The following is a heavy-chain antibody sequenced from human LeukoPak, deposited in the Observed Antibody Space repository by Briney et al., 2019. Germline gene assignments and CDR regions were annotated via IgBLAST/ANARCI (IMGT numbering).Heavy chain of an antibody. CDR1: GYTFTSYY. V-gene: IGHV1-18*04. CDR2: ISANNGNT. Sequence: ASVKVSCKASGYTFTSYYISWVRQAPGQGLEWMGWISANNGNTNYAQKLQGRVTMTRDTSTSTAYMELRRLRSDDTAVDYCARDYGTFDYWGQGTLVTVPS. D-gene: IGHD1-14*01. CDR3: ARDYGTFDY. J-gene: IGHJ4*02.